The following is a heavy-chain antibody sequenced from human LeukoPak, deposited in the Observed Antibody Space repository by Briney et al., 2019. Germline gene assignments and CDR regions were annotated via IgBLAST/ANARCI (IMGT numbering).Heavy chain of an antibody. CDR1: GYTFTSYD. J-gene: IGHJ4*02. D-gene: IGHD3-3*01. V-gene: IGHV1-8*01. CDR2: MNPNSGNT. CDR3: ARVPSRPLRFLEWLLPYYFDY. Sequence: ASVTVSCKASGYTFTSYDINWVRQATGQGLEWMVWMNPNSGNTGYAQKFQGRVTMTRNTSISTAYMELSSLRSEDTAVYYCARVPSRPLRFLEWLLPYYFDYWGQGTLVTVSS.